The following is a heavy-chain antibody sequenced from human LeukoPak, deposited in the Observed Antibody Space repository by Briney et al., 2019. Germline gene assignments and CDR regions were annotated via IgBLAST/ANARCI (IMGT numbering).Heavy chain of an antibody. D-gene: IGHD2/OR15-2a*01. CDR2: ISDIGSI. V-gene: IGHV4-59*08. J-gene: IGHJ4*02. CDR1: GGSISSYY. CDR3: AGHHPRNTVDF. Sequence: PSETLSLTCTVSGGSISSYYWSWIRQPPGKGLEWIAYISDIGSINYNPFLKSRVTISLDTSKNQFSPKLSSVTAADTAVYYCAGHHPRNTVDFWGQGTLVTVSS.